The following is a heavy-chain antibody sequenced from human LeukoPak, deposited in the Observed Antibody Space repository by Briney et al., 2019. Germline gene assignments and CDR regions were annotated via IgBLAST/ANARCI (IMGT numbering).Heavy chain of an antibody. CDR3: ATSPRPSIAVAGGAFDI. V-gene: IGHV3-9*01. CDR1: GFTFDDYA. Sequence: GGSLRPSCAASGFTFDDYAMHWVRQAPVKGLEWVSGISWNSGSIGYADSVKGRFTISRDNAKNSLYLQMNSLRAEDTALYYCATSPRPSIAVAGGAFDIWGQGTMVTVSS. D-gene: IGHD6-19*01. CDR2: ISWNSGSI. J-gene: IGHJ3*02.